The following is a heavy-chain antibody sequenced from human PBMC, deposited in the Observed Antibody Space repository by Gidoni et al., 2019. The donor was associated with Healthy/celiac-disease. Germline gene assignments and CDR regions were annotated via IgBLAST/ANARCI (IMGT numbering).Heavy chain of an antibody. V-gene: IGHV4-34*01. CDR2: INHSGST. CDR1: GGSFSGYY. Sequence: QVQLQQRGAGLLKPSETLSLTCAVCGGSFSGYYWSWIRQPPGKGLEWIGEINHSGSTNYNPSLKSRVTISVDTSKNQFSLKLSSVTAADTAVYYCARGNYYDGFDYWGQGTLVTVSS. D-gene: IGHD3-22*01. J-gene: IGHJ4*02. CDR3: ARGNYYDGFDY.